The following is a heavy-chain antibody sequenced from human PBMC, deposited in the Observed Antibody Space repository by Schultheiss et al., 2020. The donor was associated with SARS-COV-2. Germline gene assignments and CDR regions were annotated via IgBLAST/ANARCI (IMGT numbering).Heavy chain of an antibody. Sequence: SETLSLTCAVSGGSISSGSYYWSWIRQPPGKGLEWIGEISHSGSTNYNPSLKSRVTISVDTSKNQFSLKLSSVTAADTAVYYCARDQGSSSAYYYYGMDVWGQGTTVTVSS. J-gene: IGHJ6*02. CDR1: GGSISSGSYY. V-gene: IGHV4-39*07. CDR2: ISHSGST. D-gene: IGHD6-6*01. CDR3: ARDQGSSSAYYYYGMDV.